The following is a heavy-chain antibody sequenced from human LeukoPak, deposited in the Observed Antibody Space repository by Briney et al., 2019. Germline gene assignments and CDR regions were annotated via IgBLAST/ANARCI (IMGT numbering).Heavy chain of an antibody. CDR2: IYHSGTT. J-gene: IGHJ4*02. Sequence: SETLSLTCNVSGVSIATHYWSWIRQSPGKGLEWIGYIYHSGTTNYNPSLKSRVTILIDTSKNEFSLRLTSVTAADTAVYYCARSNCGGDCYNDYWGQGTLVTVSS. D-gene: IGHD2-21*02. V-gene: IGHV4-59*11. CDR1: GVSIATHY. CDR3: ARSNCGGDCYNDY.